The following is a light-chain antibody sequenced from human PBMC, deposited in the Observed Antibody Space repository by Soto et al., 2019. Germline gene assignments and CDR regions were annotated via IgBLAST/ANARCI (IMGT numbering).Light chain of an antibody. CDR1: QSVRSTY. J-gene: IGKJ1*01. CDR2: GAS. Sequence: EIVLTQSPGTLSLSPGERATLSCRASQSVRSTYLAWYQQKPGQAPRVLIYGASSRATGIPDRFSGSGSGTDFTLTISRLEPEDFAVYYCQQYSSSPWTFGQGTKVEIK. V-gene: IGKV3-20*01. CDR3: QQYSSSPWT.